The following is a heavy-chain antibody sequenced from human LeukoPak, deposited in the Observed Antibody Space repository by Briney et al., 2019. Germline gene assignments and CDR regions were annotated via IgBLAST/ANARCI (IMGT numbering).Heavy chain of an antibody. CDR1: GGSFSGYY. Sequence: PSETLSLTCAVYGGSFSGYYWSWIRQPPGKGLEWSGEINHSESTNYNPSLKSRVTISVDTSKNQFSLKLSSVTAADTAVYYCARVRPYYYDSSGYYPWAFDIWGQGTMVTVSS. CDR3: ARVRPYYYDSSGYYPWAFDI. J-gene: IGHJ3*02. D-gene: IGHD3-22*01. V-gene: IGHV4-34*01. CDR2: INHSEST.